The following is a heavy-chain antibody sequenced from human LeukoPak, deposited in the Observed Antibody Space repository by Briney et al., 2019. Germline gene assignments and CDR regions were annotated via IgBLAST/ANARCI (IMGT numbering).Heavy chain of an antibody. Sequence: TGGSPRLSCAASGFTFSNYAMSWVRQAPGKGLEWVSTIDGPTYRTHYADSVMGRFTISRDNSKNTLYLQMNSLRAEDTAVYFCTTWVGAHFDFWGQGTLLPL. D-gene: IGHD4-17*01. J-gene: IGHJ4*02. CDR1: GFTFSNYA. CDR2: IDGPTYRT. V-gene: IGHV3-23*01. CDR3: TTWVGAHFDF.